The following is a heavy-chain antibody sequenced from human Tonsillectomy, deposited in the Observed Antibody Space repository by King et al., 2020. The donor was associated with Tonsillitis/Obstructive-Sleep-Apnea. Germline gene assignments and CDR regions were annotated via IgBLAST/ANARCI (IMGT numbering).Heavy chain of an antibody. J-gene: IGHJ4*02. D-gene: IGHD3-10*01. CDR1: GFTFDDYA. V-gene: IGHV3-43*02. Sequence: VQLVESGGGVVQPGGSLRLSCAASGFTFDDYAMHWVRQAPGKGLEWVSLISGDGGSTYYADSVKGRFTISRDNSKNSLYLQMNSLRTEDTALYYCAKDLWAYYYGSGSYSPFGYWGQGTLVTVSS. CDR2: ISGDGGST. CDR3: AKDLWAYYYGSGSYSPFGY.